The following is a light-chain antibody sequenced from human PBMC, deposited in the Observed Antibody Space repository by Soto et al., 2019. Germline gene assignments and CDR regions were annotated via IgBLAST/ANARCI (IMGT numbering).Light chain of an antibody. V-gene: IGKV3-20*01. CDR1: QSIYTK. Sequence: EIVLTQSPATLSSFPGDRVTLSCRASQSIYTKLAWYQKKSGQAPRLLIYDASTRAYGIPDRFSGSGSRTDFSLTISRLEPEDFAVYYCQQYGSSPITFGQGTRLEIK. CDR3: QQYGSSPIT. CDR2: DAS. J-gene: IGKJ5*01.